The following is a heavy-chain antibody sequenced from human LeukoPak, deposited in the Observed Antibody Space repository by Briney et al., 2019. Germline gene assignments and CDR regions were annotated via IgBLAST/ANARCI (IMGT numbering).Heavy chain of an antibody. CDR1: GFTFSSYG. D-gene: IGHD6-19*01. CDR3: ARALVPQYSAGWYYFDY. CDR2: ISGSGGRT. J-gene: IGHJ4*02. V-gene: IGHV3-23*01. Sequence: PGGSLRLSCVASGFTFSSYGMSWVRQAPGKGLEWVSDISGSGGRTYDGDSVKGRFTISRDNSKNTLYLQMNSLRAEDTAVYYCARALVPQYSAGWYYFDYWGQGTLVAVSS.